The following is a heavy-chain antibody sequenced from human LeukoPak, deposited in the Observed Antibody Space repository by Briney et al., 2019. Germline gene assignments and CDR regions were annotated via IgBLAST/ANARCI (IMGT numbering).Heavy chain of an antibody. CDR3: ARVPYSSSWSFDY. D-gene: IGHD6-13*01. CDR1: GDSVSDNTAA. V-gene: IGHV6-1*01. J-gene: IGHJ4*02. CDR2: TYYRSKWYN. Sequence: SQTLSLTCAISGDSVSDNTAAWNWIRQSPSRGLEWLGRTYYRSKWYNNYAVSVKSRISINPDTSKNQFSLQLNSVTPEDTAVYYCARVPYSSSWSFDYWGQGTLVTVSS.